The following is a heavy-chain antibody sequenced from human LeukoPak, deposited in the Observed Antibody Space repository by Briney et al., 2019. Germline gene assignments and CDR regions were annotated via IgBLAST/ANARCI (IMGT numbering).Heavy chain of an antibody. D-gene: IGHD4-23*01. Sequence: GGSLRLSCAASGFTFSSYAMSWVRQAPGKGLEWVSAISGSGGSTYYADSVKGRFTISRDNSKNTLYLQMNSLRAEDTAVYYCATSLEASGNSYDAFDIWGQGTMVTVSS. CDR1: GFTFSSYA. J-gene: IGHJ3*02. CDR3: ATSLEASGNSYDAFDI. CDR2: ISGSGGST. V-gene: IGHV3-23*01.